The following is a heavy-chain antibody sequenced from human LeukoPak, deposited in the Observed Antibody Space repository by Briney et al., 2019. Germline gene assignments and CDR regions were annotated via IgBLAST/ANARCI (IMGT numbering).Heavy chain of an antibody. CDR3: ARGPSGASGHDY. CDR2: IYTSGNT. J-gene: IGHJ4*02. D-gene: IGHD3-10*01. CDR1: GGSMSSYY. V-gene: IGHV4-4*07. Sequence: SETLSLTCTLSGGSMSSYYWSWLRQPAGKGLEWVGRIYTSGNTNYNPSLKSRVTMLVDTSKNQFSLKVSSVTAADTAVYYCARGPSGASGHDYWGQGTLVTVSS.